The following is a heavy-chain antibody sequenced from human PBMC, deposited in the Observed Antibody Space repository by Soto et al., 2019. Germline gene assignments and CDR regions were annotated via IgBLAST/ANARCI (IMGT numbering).Heavy chain of an antibody. Sequence: QVQLVQSGAEVKKPGASVKVSCKALGYTFTNFGVSWVRQAPGQGLEWMGWISTYSGNTHYPQRLQGRVTMTTVTSSRRAYMELRSLRSDDTAVYYCARVTYCSGGNCYYFDSWGQGTLVTVSS. CDR3: ARVTYCSGGNCYYFDS. V-gene: IGHV1-18*04. CDR1: GYTFTNFG. D-gene: IGHD2-15*01. CDR2: ISTYSGNT. J-gene: IGHJ4*02.